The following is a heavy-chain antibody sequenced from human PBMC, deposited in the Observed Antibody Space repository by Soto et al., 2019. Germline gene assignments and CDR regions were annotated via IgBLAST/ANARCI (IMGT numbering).Heavy chain of an antibody. CDR3: SGIYDAAGVGNYSYGMDV. D-gene: IGHD1-1*01. CDR2: ISRSSSTI. J-gene: IGHJ6*02. CDR1: GFTFSSYD. V-gene: IGHV3-48*02. Sequence: EVQLVESGGTLVQPGGSLRLSCAASGFTFSSYDMNWVRQAPGKGLEWVSYISRSSSTIYYADSVKGRCTISRDNAKNSLYLQMNSLRDTDTAVYYCSGIYDAAGVGNYSYGMDVWGQGTTVTVSS.